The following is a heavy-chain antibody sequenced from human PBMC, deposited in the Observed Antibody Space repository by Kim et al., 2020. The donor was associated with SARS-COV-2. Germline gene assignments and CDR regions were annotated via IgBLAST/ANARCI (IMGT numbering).Heavy chain of an antibody. CDR2: INYNGSP. V-gene: IGHV4-31*03. CDR1: ADSVGSAAHF. D-gene: IGHD2-2*01. J-gene: IGHJ6*02. CDR3: AREQQLHPRGFGADV. Sequence: SETLSLTCTVSADSVGSAAHFWSWVRQHPGKGLEWIGYINYNGSPYYNPSLKSRVTISLVKSLNQLSLRLSAVTAADTAVYYCAREQQLHPRGFGADVWGQGTTVTVSS.